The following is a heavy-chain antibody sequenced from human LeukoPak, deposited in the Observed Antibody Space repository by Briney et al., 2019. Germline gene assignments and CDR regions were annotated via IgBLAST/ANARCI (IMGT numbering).Heavy chain of an antibody. V-gene: IGHV3-73*01. CDR2: IRSKANSYAT. CDR3: TAHLRRDSSGPIEDY. CDR1: GFTFSGSA. J-gene: IGHJ4*02. Sequence: PGGSLRLSCAASGFTFSGSAMHWVRQASGKGLEWVGRIRSKANSYATAYAASVKGRFTISRDDSKNTAYLQMNSLKTEDTAVYYCTAHLRRDSSGPIEDYWGQGTLVTVSS. D-gene: IGHD3-22*01.